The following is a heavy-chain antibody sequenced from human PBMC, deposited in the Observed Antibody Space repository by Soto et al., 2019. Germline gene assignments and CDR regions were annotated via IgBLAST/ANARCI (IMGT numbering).Heavy chain of an antibody. CDR1: GFTFSSYS. D-gene: IGHD1-26*01. Sequence: EVQLVESGGGLVKPGGSLRLSCAASGFTFSSYSMNWVRQAPGKGLEWVSSISSSSSYIYYADSVKGRFTISRDKSKNTLYLQMNSLRAEDTALYYCAVTGARGYYFDYWGQGTLVTVSS. CDR2: ISSSSSYI. V-gene: IGHV3-21*01. J-gene: IGHJ4*02. CDR3: AVTGARGYYFDY.